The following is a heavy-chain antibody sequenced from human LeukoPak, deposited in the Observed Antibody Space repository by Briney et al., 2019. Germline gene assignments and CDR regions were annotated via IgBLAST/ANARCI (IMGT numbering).Heavy chain of an antibody. J-gene: IGHJ1*01. Sequence: GVSLRLSCAASGFSFSTYWMSWVRQVPGKGLEHLANIKQDGSEKYHAASVGGRFTNSRENAKSSLYVEMNSLSVEDRAVFYCATTVAGSFHHWGQGTLVTVSS. CDR2: IKQDGSEK. D-gene: IGHD6-19*01. CDR3: ATTVAGSFHH. CDR1: GFSFSTYW. V-gene: IGHV3-7*01.